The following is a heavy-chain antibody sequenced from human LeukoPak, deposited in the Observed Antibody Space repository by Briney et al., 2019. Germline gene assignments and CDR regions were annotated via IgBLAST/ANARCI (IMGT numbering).Heavy chain of an antibody. D-gene: IGHD3-10*01. CDR3: ARDVYYYGSGSYLDV. CDR2: ISYDGSNK. CDR1: EFTFSSYA. V-gene: IGHV3-30*04. J-gene: IGHJ6*04. Sequence: GGSLRLSCEASEFTFSSYAMHWVRQAPGKGLEWVAVISYDGSNKYYADSVKGRFTISRDNSKNTLYLQMNSLRAEDTAVYYCARDVYYYGSGSYLDVWGKGTTVTVSS.